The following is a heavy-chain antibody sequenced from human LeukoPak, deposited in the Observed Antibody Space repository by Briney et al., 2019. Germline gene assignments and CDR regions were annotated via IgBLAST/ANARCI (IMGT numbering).Heavy chain of an antibody. J-gene: IGHJ4*02. D-gene: IGHD4-17*01. Sequence: PSETLSLTCAVSGGSFSGYYWTWIRQPPGKGLEWIGEINHSGSANYNPSPMSRATISLDTSKNHFSLNLSSVTAADTAVYYCARGQGTVTTHWGQGTLVTVSS. CDR1: GGSFSGYY. CDR2: INHSGSA. V-gene: IGHV4-34*01. CDR3: ARGQGTVTTH.